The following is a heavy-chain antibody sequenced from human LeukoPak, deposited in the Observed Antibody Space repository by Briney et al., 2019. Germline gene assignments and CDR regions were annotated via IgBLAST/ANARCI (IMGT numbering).Heavy chain of an antibody. Sequence: SETLSLTCTVSGGSISSSSYYWGWIRQPPGKGLEWIRSIYYSGSTYYNPSLKSRVTISVDTSKNQSSLKLSSVTAADTAVYYCARTAYGEIDAFDIWGQGTIVTVSS. V-gene: IGHV4-39*07. J-gene: IGHJ3*02. D-gene: IGHD4-17*01. CDR3: ARTAYGEIDAFDI. CDR2: IYYSGST. CDR1: GGSISSSSYY.